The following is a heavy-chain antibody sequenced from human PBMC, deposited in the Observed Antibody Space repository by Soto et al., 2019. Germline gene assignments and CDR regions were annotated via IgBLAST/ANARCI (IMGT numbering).Heavy chain of an antibody. V-gene: IGHV1-18*01. J-gene: IGHJ6*02. CDR2: ISAYNGNT. CDR1: GYTFTSYG. CDR3: ARSGYCSSTSCSYYYYYGMDV. D-gene: IGHD2-2*01. Sequence: QVQLVQSGAEVKKPGASVKVSCKASGYTFTSYGISWLRQAPGQGLEWMGWISAYNGNTNYAQKLQGRVTMTTDTSTSTAYMELRSLRSDDTAVYYCARSGYCSSTSCSYYYYYGMDVWGQGTTVTVSS.